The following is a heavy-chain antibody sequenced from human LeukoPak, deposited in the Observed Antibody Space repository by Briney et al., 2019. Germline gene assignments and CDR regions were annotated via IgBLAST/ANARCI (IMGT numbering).Heavy chain of an antibody. D-gene: IGHD3-22*01. Sequence: GGSLRLSCVASGFTFSRYSMNWVRQAPGKGLEWISYISTTSKTIYYGDSVKGRFATSRDNGKNLLFLQMESLRAEDTAVYYCASYFDSTGYFKEVYAMWGEGTLVTVSS. J-gene: IGHJ3*02. V-gene: IGHV3-48*01. CDR3: ASYFDSTGYFKEVYAM. CDR1: GFTFSRYS. CDR2: ISTTSKTI.